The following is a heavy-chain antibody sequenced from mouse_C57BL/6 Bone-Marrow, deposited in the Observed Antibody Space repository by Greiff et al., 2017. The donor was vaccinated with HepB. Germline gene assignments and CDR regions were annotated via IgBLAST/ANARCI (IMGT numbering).Heavy chain of an antibody. Sequence: DVKLVESGGGLVKPGGSLKLSCAASGFTFSDYGMHWVRQAPEKGLEWVAYISSGSSTIYYADTVKGRFTISRDNAKNTLFLQMTSLRSEDTAMYYCARPGTAQARGWFAYWGQGTLVTVSA. CDR1: GFTFSDYG. D-gene: IGHD3-2*02. V-gene: IGHV5-17*01. CDR2: ISSGSSTI. CDR3: ARPGTAQARGWFAY. J-gene: IGHJ3*01.